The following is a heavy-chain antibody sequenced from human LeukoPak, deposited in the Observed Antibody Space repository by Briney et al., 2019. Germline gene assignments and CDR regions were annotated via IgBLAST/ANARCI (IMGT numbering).Heavy chain of an antibody. CDR1: GYTFITYY. Sequence: ASVKVSCKASGYTFITYYMHWVRQAPGQGLEWMGIINPSGGSTSFAEKFQGRVTMTRDTSTSTVFMELSSLRSEATAVYYCARGDYDSGHFFDYWGQGTLVTVSS. CDR3: ARGDYDSGHFFDY. CDR2: INPSGGST. J-gene: IGHJ4*02. D-gene: IGHD3-16*01. V-gene: IGHV1-46*01.